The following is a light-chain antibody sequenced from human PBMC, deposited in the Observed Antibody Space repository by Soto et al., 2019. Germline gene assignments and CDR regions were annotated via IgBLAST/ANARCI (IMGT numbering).Light chain of an antibody. CDR1: QSITSW. Sequence: DIQMTQSPSTLSASVGDRVTITCRASQSITSWLAWYQQKPGKAPKLLIYKASSLESGVPSRFSGSGSGTEFTLTISSLQPDDFATYYCQQYNSFPLTFGGGTKVEIK. CDR2: KAS. J-gene: IGKJ4*01. CDR3: QQYNSFPLT. V-gene: IGKV1-5*03.